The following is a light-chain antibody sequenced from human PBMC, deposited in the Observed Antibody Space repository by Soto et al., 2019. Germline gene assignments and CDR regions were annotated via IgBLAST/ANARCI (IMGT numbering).Light chain of an antibody. J-gene: IGKJ2*01. Sequence: EIVMTQSPATLSVSQGERATLSCRASQSVSSNLAWYQQQPGQAPRLLIYGASTRATGIPARFSGSGSGTEFTLTISSLQSEDFAVFYCQQYNNWPPMYTFGQGTKLEIK. CDR3: QQYNNWPPMYT. CDR2: GAS. V-gene: IGKV3-15*01. CDR1: QSVSSN.